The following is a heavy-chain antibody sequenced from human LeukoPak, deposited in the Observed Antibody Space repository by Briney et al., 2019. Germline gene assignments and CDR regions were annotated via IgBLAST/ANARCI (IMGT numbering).Heavy chain of an antibody. Sequence: ASVKVSCKASGYTFTGYYMHWVRQAPGQGLEWMGWINPNSGGTNYAQKFQGRVTMTRDTSISTAYMELSGLRSDDTAVYYCARVFCGGSCYSDDWYFDLWGRGTLVTVSS. CDR1: GYTFTGYY. D-gene: IGHD2-15*01. V-gene: IGHV1-2*02. CDR2: INPNSGGT. J-gene: IGHJ2*01. CDR3: ARVFCGGSCYSDDWYFDL.